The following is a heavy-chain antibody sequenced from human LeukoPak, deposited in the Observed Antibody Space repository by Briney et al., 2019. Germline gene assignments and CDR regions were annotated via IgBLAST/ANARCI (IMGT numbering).Heavy chain of an antibody. CDR3: ARDSFETDIDY. V-gene: IGHV3-7*01. CDR1: GFTFSSYW. J-gene: IGHJ4*02. Sequence: PGGSLRLSRAVSGFTFSSYWMSWVRQAPGKGLEWVGNIKEDGSEKYYVDSVKGRFTISRDNAKNSLYLQMNSLRAEDTAVYYCARDSFETDIDYWGQGTLVTVSS. D-gene: IGHD1-14*01. CDR2: IKEDGSEK.